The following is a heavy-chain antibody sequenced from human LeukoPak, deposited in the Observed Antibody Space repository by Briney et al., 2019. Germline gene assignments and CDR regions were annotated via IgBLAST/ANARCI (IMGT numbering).Heavy chain of an antibody. CDR3: AKEGMLEMATVD. V-gene: IGHV3-23*01. CDR2: ITGYGLST. D-gene: IGHD5-24*01. CDR1: GFTFRGYP. J-gene: IGHJ4*02. Sequence: GGSLRLSCVVSGFTFRGYPLSWVRQAPGKGPEWVAAITGYGLSTYYADSVKGRFTISRDNSKNTLYLQMNSLRAEDTAVYYCAKEGMLEMATVDWGQGTLVTVSS.